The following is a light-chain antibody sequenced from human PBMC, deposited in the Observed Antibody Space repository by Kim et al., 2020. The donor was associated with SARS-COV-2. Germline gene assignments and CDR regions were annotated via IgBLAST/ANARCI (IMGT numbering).Light chain of an antibody. Sequence: SASVGDRVTITCRASQGISSWLAWYQQKPGEAPILLIYGASSLQRGVPSRFSGSGSGTDFTLTISSLQPEDSAAYYCQQTDTFPLTFGGGTKVDIK. J-gene: IGKJ4*01. V-gene: IGKV1-12*01. CDR1: QGISSW. CDR2: GAS. CDR3: QQTDTFPLT.